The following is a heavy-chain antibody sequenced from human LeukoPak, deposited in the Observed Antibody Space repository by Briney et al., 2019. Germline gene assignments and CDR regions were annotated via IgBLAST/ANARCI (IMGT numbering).Heavy chain of an antibody. J-gene: IGHJ4*02. CDR1: GFTFSSYE. D-gene: IGHD2-2*01. CDR3: ARGPRDCTTTSCYLVLVHFDF. V-gene: IGHV3-48*03. Sequence: PGGSLRLSCTASGFTFSSYEMNWVRQAPGKGLGWVSYISSGGSTIYYADSVKGRFTISRDNAKNSLYLQMNNLRAEDTAVYYCARGPRDCTTTSCYLVLVHFDFWGQGTLVAVSS. CDR2: ISSGGSTI.